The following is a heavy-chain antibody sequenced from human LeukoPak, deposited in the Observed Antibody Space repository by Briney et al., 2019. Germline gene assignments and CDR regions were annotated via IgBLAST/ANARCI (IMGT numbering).Heavy chain of an antibody. CDR1: GFTFSSYA. V-gene: IGHV3-23*01. Sequence: VGSLRLSCAASGFTFSSYAMSWVRQAPGKGLEWVSGISGSGGSTYYADSVKGRFTISRDNSKNTLYLQMNSLRAEDTAVYYCAKDGLQNIVVVTAYDYWGQGTLVTVSS. CDR3: AKDGLQNIVVVTAYDY. D-gene: IGHD2-21*02. J-gene: IGHJ4*02. CDR2: ISGSGGST.